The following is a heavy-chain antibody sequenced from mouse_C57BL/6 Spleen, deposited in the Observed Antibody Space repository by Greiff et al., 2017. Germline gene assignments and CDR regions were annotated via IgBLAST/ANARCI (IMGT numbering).Heavy chain of an antibody. J-gene: IGHJ2*01. CDR1: GFNFKNTY. Sequence: EVQLQQSVAELVRPGASVKLSCTASGFNFKNTYMHWVKQRPEQGLEWIGRIDPANGNTKYATKFQGKATLTADTSSNTAYLQLSSLTSEDTAIYYCARGDYDGDYWGQGATLTVSS. V-gene: IGHV14-3*01. D-gene: IGHD2-3*01. CDR2: IDPANGNT. CDR3: ARGDYDGDY.